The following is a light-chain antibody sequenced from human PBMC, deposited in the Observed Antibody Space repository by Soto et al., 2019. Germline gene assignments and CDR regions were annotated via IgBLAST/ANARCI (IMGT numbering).Light chain of an antibody. CDR1: ESIRIY. CDR2: KVS. J-gene: IGKJ3*01. Sequence: EIVLTQSPAVLSLSPGERATLSCRASESIRIYLSWYQQNPGQPPRLLIHKVSVSADGIPARFSGSGSETDFTLTISSLEPEDFGVYYCQPRRHWPTFGPGTTVYIK. CDR3: QPRRHWPT. V-gene: IGKV3-11*01.